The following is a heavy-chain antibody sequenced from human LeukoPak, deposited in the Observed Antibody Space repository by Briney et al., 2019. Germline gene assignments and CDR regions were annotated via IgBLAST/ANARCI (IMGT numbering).Heavy chain of an antibody. CDR2: SNPNSGGT. D-gene: IGHD6-13*01. CDR1: GYTFTVYY. J-gene: IGHJ5*02. CDR3: ARGGYSSSQPSNWFDP. V-gene: IGHV1-2*02. Sequence: ASVKVSCEASGYTFTVYYMHWVRQAPGQGLEGRGCSNPNSGGTNYAQKFQGRVTMTRDTSISTAYMELSRLRSDDTAVYYCARGGYSSSQPSNWFDPWGQGTLVTVSS.